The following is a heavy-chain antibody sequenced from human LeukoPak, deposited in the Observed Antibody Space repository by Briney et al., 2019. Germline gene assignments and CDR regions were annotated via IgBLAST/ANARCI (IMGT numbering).Heavy chain of an antibody. CDR3: ASELPSSGSGEPNYYYYGMDV. D-gene: IGHD3-10*01. CDR1: GYSISSGYY. CDR2: IYHSGST. V-gene: IGHV4-38-2*02. Sequence: SETLSLTCTVSGYSISSGYYWGWIRQPPGKGLEWIGSIYHSGSTYYNPSLKSRVTISVDTSKNQFSLKLSSVTAADTAVYYCASELPSSGSGEPNYYYYGMDVWGQGTTVTVSS. J-gene: IGHJ6*02.